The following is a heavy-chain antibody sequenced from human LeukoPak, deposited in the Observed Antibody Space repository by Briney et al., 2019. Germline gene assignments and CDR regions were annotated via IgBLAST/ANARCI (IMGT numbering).Heavy chain of an antibody. Sequence: KTGGSLRLSCAASGFIFSNYGMSWVRQAPGKGLEWVSSISFSSTHIYYADSIQGRFTISRDNAENSLYLQMNSLRAEDTAVYYCARGNKDYGDYVCHTVSYWGQGTLVTVSS. D-gene: IGHD4-17*01. V-gene: IGHV3-21*06. CDR3: ARGNKDYGDYVCHTVSY. J-gene: IGHJ4*02. CDR2: ISFSSTHI. CDR1: GFIFSNYG.